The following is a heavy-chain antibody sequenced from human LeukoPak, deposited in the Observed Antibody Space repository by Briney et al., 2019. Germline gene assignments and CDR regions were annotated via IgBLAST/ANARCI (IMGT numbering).Heavy chain of an antibody. J-gene: IGHJ5*02. CDR3: ARLQVHCGGDCYTRWFDP. CDR1: GGSINFYY. V-gene: IGHV4-59*08. D-gene: IGHD2-21*02. CDR2: IYYSGST. Sequence: SETLSLTCTVSGGSINFYYWSWIRQPPGKGLEWIAYIYYSGSTKYNPSLKSRVTISLDRSKNQFSLKLRSVTAADTAVYYCARLQVHCGGDCYTRWFDPWGQGTLVTVSS.